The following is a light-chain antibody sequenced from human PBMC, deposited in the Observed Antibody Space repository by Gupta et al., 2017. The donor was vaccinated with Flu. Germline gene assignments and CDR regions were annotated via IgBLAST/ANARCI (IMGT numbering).Light chain of an antibody. J-gene: IGLJ3*02. CDR1: SSNIGSNT. V-gene: IGLV1-44*01. CDR2: SNN. CDR3: AAWDDSLNGPVV. Sequence: HSVLTQPPSASGTPGQTVTISCSGSSSNIGSNTVNCYQQHPGTAPNILIYSNNQRPPGVPDRLSGSKSGSSASLAISGLQSEDEADYYCAAWDDSLNGPVVFGGGTKLTVL.